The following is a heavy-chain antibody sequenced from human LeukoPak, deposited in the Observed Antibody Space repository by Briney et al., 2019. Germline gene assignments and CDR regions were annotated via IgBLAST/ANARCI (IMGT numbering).Heavy chain of an antibody. D-gene: IGHD6-19*01. J-gene: IGHJ6*03. CDR2: INPNSGGT. CDR1: GYTFTGYY. V-gene: IGHV1-2*06. Sequence: ASVKVSCKASGYTFTGYYMHWVRQAPGQGFECMGRINPNSGGTNYAQKFQGRVTMTRDTSISTAYMELSRLRSDDTAVYYCARWAGDAVAGTSYMDVWGKGTTVTVSS. CDR3: ARWAGDAVAGTSYMDV.